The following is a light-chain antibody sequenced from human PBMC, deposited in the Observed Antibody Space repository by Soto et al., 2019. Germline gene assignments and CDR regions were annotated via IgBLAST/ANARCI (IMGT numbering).Light chain of an antibody. CDR3: QQRHMWTIT. CDR1: QSFRGL. V-gene: IGKV3-11*01. J-gene: IGKJ5*01. CDR2: DAY. Sequence: EVVLTQSPVTLSLSPGERATLSCRASQSFRGLLAWYQQKPGQAPRLLIYDAYNRATGIPPRVSGSGSGTDFTLTISSLEPEYSAVYYCQQRHMWTITFGQGTRLESK.